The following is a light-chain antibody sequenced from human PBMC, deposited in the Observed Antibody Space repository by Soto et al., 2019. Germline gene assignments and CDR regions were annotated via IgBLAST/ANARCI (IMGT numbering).Light chain of an antibody. J-gene: IGLJ3*02. CDR2: DNN. CDR3: GTWDTSLSAWV. Sequence: QSVLTQPPSVSAAPGQKVTISCSGSSTNIGKNYVTWYQQLPGTAPKLLIYDNNKRPSGIPDRFSGSKSGTSATLGITGLQTGDEADYYCGTWDTSLSAWVFGGGTKLPVL. CDR1: STNIGKNY. V-gene: IGLV1-51*01.